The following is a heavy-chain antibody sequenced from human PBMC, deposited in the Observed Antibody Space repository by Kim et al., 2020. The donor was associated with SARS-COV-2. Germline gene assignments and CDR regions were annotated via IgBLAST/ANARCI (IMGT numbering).Heavy chain of an antibody. V-gene: IGHV3-11*01. CDR1: GFTFSDYY. CDR3: ARDNYYDYVWGSYRHLLDY. Sequence: GGSLRLSCAASGFTFSDYYMSWIRQAPGKGLEWVSYISSSGSTIYYADSVKGRFTISRDNAKNSLYLQMNSLRAEDTAVYYCARDNYYDYVWGSYRHLLDYWGQGTLVTVSS. J-gene: IGHJ4*02. D-gene: IGHD3-16*02. CDR2: ISSSGSTI.